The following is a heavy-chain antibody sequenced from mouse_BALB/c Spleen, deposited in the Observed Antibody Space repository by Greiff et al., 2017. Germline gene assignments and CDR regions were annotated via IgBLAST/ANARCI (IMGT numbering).Heavy chain of an antibody. CDR3: ARGATLTMDY. D-gene: IGHD3-1*01. J-gene: IGHJ4*01. CDR2: ISYSGST. Sequence: EVKLMESGPGLVKPSQSLSLTCTVTGYSITSDYAWNWIRQFPGNQLEWMGYISYSGSTSYNPSLKSRISITRDTSKNQFFLQLNSVTTEDTATYYCARGATLTMDYWGQGTSVTVSS. V-gene: IGHV3-2*02. CDR1: GYSITSDYA.